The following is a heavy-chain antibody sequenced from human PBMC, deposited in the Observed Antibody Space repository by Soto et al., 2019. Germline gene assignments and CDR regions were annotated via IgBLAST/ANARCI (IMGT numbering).Heavy chain of an antibody. CDR1: GFTFVSYW. CDR3: AKFGSGSYGAYALDI. V-gene: IGHV3-7*01. Sequence: GGSLRLSCAASGFTFVSYWMSWVRQAPGKGLEWVANINQGGREKNYVDSVKGRFSISRDDAERSHHLQMNSLRVEDTAVYYCAKFGSGSYGAYALDIWGQGTMVTVS. CDR2: INQGGREK. D-gene: IGHD3-10*01. J-gene: IGHJ3*02.